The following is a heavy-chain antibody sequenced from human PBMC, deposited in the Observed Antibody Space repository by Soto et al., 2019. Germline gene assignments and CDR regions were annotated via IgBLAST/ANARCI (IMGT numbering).Heavy chain of an antibody. CDR2: ISGSSGRT. V-gene: IGHV3-23*01. Sequence: GGSLRLSCAASGFSFNVYAMTWVRQPPGKGLEWVSTISGSSGRTNFADFVKGRFTISRDNSKNTLYLQMNSLRAEDTAVYYCARDFNYYDSSGYYYHRRGYWGQGTLVTVSS. D-gene: IGHD3-22*01. CDR3: ARDFNYYDSSGYYYHRRGY. J-gene: IGHJ4*02. CDR1: GFSFNVYA.